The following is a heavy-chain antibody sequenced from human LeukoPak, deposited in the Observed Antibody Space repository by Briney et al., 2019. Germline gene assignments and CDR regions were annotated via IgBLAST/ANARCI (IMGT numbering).Heavy chain of an antibody. CDR2: TNHSVGT. CDR1: GGSLSDYF. V-gene: IGHV4-34*01. CDR3: TRGQADIRLTSFYY. Sequence: SETLSLTCGVYGGSLSDYFWSGIRQPPGKGLEGIGETNHSVGTNYNPSLKSRVTISADTSKNQFSLKLSCVPAADTAVYHCTRGQADIRLTSFYYWGQGSLLTVSS. D-gene: IGHD3-9*01. J-gene: IGHJ4*02.